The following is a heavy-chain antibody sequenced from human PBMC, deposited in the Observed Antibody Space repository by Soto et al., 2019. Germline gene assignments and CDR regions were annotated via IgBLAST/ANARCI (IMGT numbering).Heavy chain of an antibody. CDR2: FDPEDGET. J-gene: IGHJ6*03. CDR3: ATVYTAGWSTHNYYYRDV. D-gene: IGHD2-15*01. V-gene: IGHV1-24*01. Sequence: ASVKVSCKVSGYTLTELSIHWGRQAPGKGLEWMGGFDPEDGETLYAQKFQGRVTMTEDTSTDTAYMDLSSLSSEDTAVYYCATVYTAGWSTHNYYYRDVWGKGPPVTVSS. CDR1: GYTLTELS.